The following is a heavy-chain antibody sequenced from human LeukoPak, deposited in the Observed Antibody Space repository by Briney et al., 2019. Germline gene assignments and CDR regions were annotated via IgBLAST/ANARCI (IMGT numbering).Heavy chain of an antibody. D-gene: IGHD4-11*01. CDR2: IDANNGDT. J-gene: IGHJ4*02. CDR1: GYTFTSYG. CDR3: ARDPSSVTLYFFDY. Sequence: ASVKVSCKASGYTFTSYGISWVRQAPGQGLEWMGWIDANNGDTKSAQKFQGRVTMSRDTSISTAYMDLSSLSPDDAAVYYCARDPSSVTLYFFDYWGQGTLVTVSS. V-gene: IGHV1-18*01.